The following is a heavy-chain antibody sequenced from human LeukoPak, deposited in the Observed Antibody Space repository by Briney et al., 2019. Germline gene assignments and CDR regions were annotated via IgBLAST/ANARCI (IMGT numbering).Heavy chain of an antibody. J-gene: IGHJ4*02. D-gene: IGHD5-24*01. CDR3: ARSPMADEYYFDY. V-gene: IGHV5-51*01. CDR1: GYSFTSYW. CDR2: IYPGDSDT. Sequence: TGASLKISCKGSGYSFTSYWIGWVRQMPGKGLEWMGIIYPGDSDTRYSPSFQGQVTISADKSISTAYLQWSSLKASDTAMYYCARSPMADEYYFDYWGQGTLVTVSS.